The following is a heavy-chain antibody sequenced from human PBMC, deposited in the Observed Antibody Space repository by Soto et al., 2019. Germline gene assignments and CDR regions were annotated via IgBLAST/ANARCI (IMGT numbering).Heavy chain of an antibody. CDR1: GGFVPSGSYY. J-gene: IGHJ3*02. D-gene: IGHD1-1*01. V-gene: IGHV4-34*01. CDR3: ARVERGTATTVVDAFDI. Sequence: QVQLQQWGAGLLKPSETLSLTCAVYGGFVPSGSYYWSWIRQPPGKGLEWIGAMSHSGGTPFNPSLKSRVTISVDTSKNQFTLKMGSVTAADTALYYCARVERGTATTVVDAFDIWGPGTMVTVSS. CDR2: MSHSGGT.